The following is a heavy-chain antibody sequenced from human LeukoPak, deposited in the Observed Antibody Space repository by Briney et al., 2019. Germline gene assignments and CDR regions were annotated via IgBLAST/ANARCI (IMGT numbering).Heavy chain of an antibody. Sequence: GGSLRLSCAASGFTVSSNYMSWVRQAPGKGLEWVSVIYSGGSTYYADSVKGRFTISRDNSKNTLYLQMNSLRAEDTAVYYCARRSNYFYGMDVWDQGTTVTVSS. D-gene: IGHD6-6*01. V-gene: IGHV3-66*04. CDR3: ARRSNYFYGMDV. J-gene: IGHJ6*02. CDR2: IYSGGST. CDR1: GFTVSSNY.